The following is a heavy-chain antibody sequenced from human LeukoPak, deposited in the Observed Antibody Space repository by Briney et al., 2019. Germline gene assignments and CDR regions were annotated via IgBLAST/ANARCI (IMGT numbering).Heavy chain of an antibody. CDR3: AKGSRSSTSCHFDY. CDR2: ISWNSGSI. Sequence: GGSLRLSCAASGFTFDDYAMHWVRQVPGKGLEWVSGISWNSGSIDYADSVKGRFTISRDNAKNSLHLQMDSLRTEDTAFYYCAKGSRSSTSCHFDYWGQGTLVTVSS. V-gene: IGHV3-9*01. J-gene: IGHJ4*02. D-gene: IGHD2-2*01. CDR1: GFTFDDYA.